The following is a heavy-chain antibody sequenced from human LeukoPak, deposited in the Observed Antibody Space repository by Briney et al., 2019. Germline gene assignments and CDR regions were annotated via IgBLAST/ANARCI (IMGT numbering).Heavy chain of an antibody. Sequence: SETLSLTCTVSGGSISSSNYYWGWIRQPPGKGLEWIGSIYYSGSTYYSPSLKSRVTISVDTSKNQFSLKLSSVTAADTAVYYCTRDQRSGYSGYDYYYYYMDVWGKGTTVTVSS. J-gene: IGHJ6*03. D-gene: IGHD5-12*01. CDR2: IYYSGST. CDR1: GGSISSSNYY. CDR3: TRDQRSGYSGYDYYYYYMDV. V-gene: IGHV4-39*07.